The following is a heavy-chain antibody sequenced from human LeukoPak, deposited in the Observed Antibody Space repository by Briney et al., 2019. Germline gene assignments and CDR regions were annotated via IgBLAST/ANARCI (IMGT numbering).Heavy chain of an antibody. CDR1: GGSISSYY. Sequence: SETLSLTCTVSGGSISSYYWSWIRQPPGKGLNGIGYIYYSGSTNYNPSLKSRVTISVDTSKNQFSLKLSSVTAADTAVYYCARVSVRYYDSSGYYYSPFDYWGQGTLVTVSS. CDR2: IYYSGST. D-gene: IGHD3-22*01. V-gene: IGHV4-59*01. J-gene: IGHJ4*02. CDR3: ARVSVRYYDSSGYYYSPFDY.